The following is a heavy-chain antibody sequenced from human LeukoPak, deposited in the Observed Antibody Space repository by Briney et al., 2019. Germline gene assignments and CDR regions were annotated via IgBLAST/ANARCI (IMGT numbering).Heavy chain of an antibody. CDR3: AREGQLWSLDY. CDR1: GGSISSYY. J-gene: IGHJ4*02. Sequence: KPSETLSLTCTVSGGSISSYYWSWIRQPPGKGLEWIGYTYYSGSTNYNPSLKSRVTISVDTSKNQFSLKLSSVTAADTAVYYCAREGQLWSLDYWGQGTLVTVSS. CDR2: TYYSGST. V-gene: IGHV4-59*01. D-gene: IGHD5-18*01.